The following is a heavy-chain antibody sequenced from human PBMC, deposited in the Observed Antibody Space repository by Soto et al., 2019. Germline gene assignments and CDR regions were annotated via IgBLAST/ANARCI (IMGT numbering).Heavy chain of an antibody. J-gene: IGHJ4*02. CDR3: ARGYSGYSYGYYQYFDY. Sequence: GASVKVSCKASGYTFTSYGISWVRQAPGQGLEWMGWISAYNGNTNYAQKLQGRVTMTTDTSTSTAYIELRSLRSDDTAVYYCARGYSGYSYGYYQYFDYWGQGTLVTVSS. D-gene: IGHD5-18*01. V-gene: IGHV1-18*01. CDR1: GYTFTSYG. CDR2: ISAYNGNT.